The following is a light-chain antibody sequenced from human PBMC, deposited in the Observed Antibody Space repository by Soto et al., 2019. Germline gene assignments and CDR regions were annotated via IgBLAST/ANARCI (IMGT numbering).Light chain of an antibody. CDR2: KAS. V-gene: IGKV1-5*03. J-gene: IGKJ1*01. Sequence: INMYHSLSTLSASIGDIVTITCRASQSVSSWLAWYQQKPGKCPKLLINKASSLESGVPSRFSGSGSGTEFTLTISSLQPGDFATYYCQQYKSHRRTFGQGSKVDI. CDR1: QSVSSW. CDR3: QQYKSHRRT.